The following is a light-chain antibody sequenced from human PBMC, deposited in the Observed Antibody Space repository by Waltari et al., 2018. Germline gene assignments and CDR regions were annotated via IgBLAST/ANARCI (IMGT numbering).Light chain of an antibody. J-gene: IGKJ1*01. CDR2: WAS. Sequence: DIVMTQSPDSLAVSLGERATINYKSSQSVLYSSNNKNCLAWYQQKPGQPPKLLIYWASTRESGVPDRFSGSGSGTDFTLTISSLQAEDVAVYYCHQYYSSPWTFGQGTKVEI. V-gene: IGKV4-1*01. CDR1: QSVLYSSNNKNC. CDR3: HQYYSSPWT.